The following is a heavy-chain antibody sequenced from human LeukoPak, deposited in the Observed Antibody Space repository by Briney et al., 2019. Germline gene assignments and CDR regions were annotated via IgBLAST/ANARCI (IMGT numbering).Heavy chain of an antibody. CDR3: ARDRTTVTIFDY. V-gene: IGHV1-2*02. Sequence: ASVKVSCKASGYTFRNYYIHWVRQAPGQGLEWLACINPNSGVTNYAQNLQGRATMTTDTSINTVYMELKRLRFDDTAVYLCARDRTTVTIFDYWGQGTLVTVSS. CDR1: GYTFRNYY. CDR2: INPNSGVT. J-gene: IGHJ4*02. D-gene: IGHD4-17*01.